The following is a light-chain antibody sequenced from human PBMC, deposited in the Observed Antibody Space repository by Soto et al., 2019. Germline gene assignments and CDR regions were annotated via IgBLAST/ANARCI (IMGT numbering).Light chain of an antibody. CDR3: QQLNSYPFA. CDR2: AAS. Sequence: DIQLTQSPSFLSASVGDRVTITCRASQGISSYLAWYQQKPGKSPKLLIYAASTLQSGVPPRFSGSGSGTEFTLTISSLQHEDFANYYYQQLNSYPFAFGGGTKVEIK. V-gene: IGKV1-9*01. CDR1: QGISSY. J-gene: IGKJ4*01.